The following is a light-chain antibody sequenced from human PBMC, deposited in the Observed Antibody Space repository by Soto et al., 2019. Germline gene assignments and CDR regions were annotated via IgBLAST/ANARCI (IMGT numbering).Light chain of an antibody. J-gene: IGKJ2*01. CDR2: TSG. V-gene: IGKV1-39*01. Sequence: IHMTQSPSSLSASVGDRVTITCRASQRITTYLNWYQQKPGEAPKLLISTSGTLQRGVPSRFSGSVSGTDFTLTITSLQPADFATYFCQQTYSTPYTFGQGTKLEIK. CDR1: QRITTY. CDR3: QQTYSTPYT.